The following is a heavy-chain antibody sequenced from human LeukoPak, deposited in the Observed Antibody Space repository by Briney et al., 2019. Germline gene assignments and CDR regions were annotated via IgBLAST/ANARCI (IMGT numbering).Heavy chain of an antibody. J-gene: IGHJ4*02. CDR3: ARGAYCGADCYYQLDH. CDR2: MNPNTGGT. Sequence: ASVKVSCKASGYTFTGYSMHWVRQVPGQGIAWMGWMNPNTGGTRYAREFQGRVTMTRGTTISTAYMELTSLTSDDTAVYYCARGAYCGADCYYQLDHWGQGTLVTVSS. CDR1: GYTFTGYS. V-gene: IGHV1-2*02. D-gene: IGHD2-21*02.